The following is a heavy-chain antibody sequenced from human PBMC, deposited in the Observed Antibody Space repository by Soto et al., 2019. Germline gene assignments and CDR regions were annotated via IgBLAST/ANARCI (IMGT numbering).Heavy chain of an antibody. CDR1: GFTFSSYN. D-gene: IGHD3-22*01. CDR3: ARGLYYYDSSGYYSP. V-gene: IGHV3-21*01. Sequence: GGSLRLSCAASGFTFSSYNMNWVRQAPGKGLEWVSSISSSSSYIYYADSVKGRFTISRDNAKNSLYLQMNSLRAEDTAVYYCARGLYYYDSSGYYSPWGQGTLVTVSS. J-gene: IGHJ5*02. CDR2: ISSSSSYI.